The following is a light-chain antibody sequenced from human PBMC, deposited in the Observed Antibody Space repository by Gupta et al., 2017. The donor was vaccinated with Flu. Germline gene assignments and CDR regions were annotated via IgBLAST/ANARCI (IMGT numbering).Light chain of an antibody. CDR1: QSLVHNDGNTY. V-gene: IGKV2-24*01. Sequence: DIVMTPTPLFSPVTLGQPASISCRSSQSLVHNDGNTYLSWLHQRPGQPPRLLIDKISNRFSGVPDRCSGGGAGTDFTLKISRVEAEDVGVYYCMQATQTPITFGQGTRLEIK. J-gene: IGKJ5*01. CDR3: MQATQTPIT. CDR2: KIS.